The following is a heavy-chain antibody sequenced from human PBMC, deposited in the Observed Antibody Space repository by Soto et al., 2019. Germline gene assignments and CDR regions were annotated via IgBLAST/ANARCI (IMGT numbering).Heavy chain of an antibody. CDR2: IYHSGST. Sequence: QVQLQESGPGLVKPSGTLSLTCAVSSGSISSSNWWSWVRQPPGKGFEWIGEIYHSGSTDYNPSHESRGTISVAKTKNQFSRKLSSVTAAHTAGYCCAGVTTMTKAYFDYWGQGSLVTVSS. J-gene: IGHJ4*02. D-gene: IGHD4-17*01. CDR1: SGSISSSNW. CDR3: AGVTTMTKAYFDY. V-gene: IGHV4-4*01.